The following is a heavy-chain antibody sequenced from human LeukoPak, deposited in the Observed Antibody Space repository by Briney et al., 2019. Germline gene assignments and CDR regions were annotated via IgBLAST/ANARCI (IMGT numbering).Heavy chain of an antibody. V-gene: IGHV3-30-3*01. D-gene: IGHD6-19*01. J-gene: IGHJ3*02. CDR2: ISYDGSNK. CDR3: ARVSEQWLVLSDAFDI. Sequence: PGGSLRLSCAASGFTFSSYAMHWVRQAPGKGLEWVAVISYDGSNKYYADSVKGRFTISRDNSKNTLYLQMNSLRAEDTAVYYCARVSEQWLVLSDAFDIWGQGTMVTVSS. CDR1: GFTFSSYA.